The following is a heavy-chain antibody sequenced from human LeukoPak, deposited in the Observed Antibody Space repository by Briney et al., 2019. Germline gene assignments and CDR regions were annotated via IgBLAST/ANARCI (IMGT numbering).Heavy chain of an antibody. CDR1: GGSISSYY. CDR2: IYYSGST. Sequence: SETLSLTCTVSGGSISSYYWSWIRQPPGKGLEWIGYIYYSGSTNYNPSLKSRVTISVDTSKNQFSLKLSSVTAADTAVYYCARDRSIAALRRYFDLWGRGTLVTVSS. V-gene: IGHV4-59*12. D-gene: IGHD6-6*01. CDR3: ARDRSIAALRRYFDL. J-gene: IGHJ2*01.